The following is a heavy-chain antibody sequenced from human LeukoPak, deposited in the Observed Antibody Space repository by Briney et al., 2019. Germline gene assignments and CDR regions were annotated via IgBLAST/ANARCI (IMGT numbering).Heavy chain of an antibody. CDR2: ISGSGGST. D-gene: IGHD3-22*01. Sequence: GGSLRLSCAASGFTFSSYAMSWVRQAPGKGLEWVSAISGSGGSTYYADSVKGRFTISRDNSKNALYLQMNSLRAEDTAVYYCASITMIVVVPYYFDYWGQETLVTVSS. V-gene: IGHV3-23*01. CDR1: GFTFSSYA. J-gene: IGHJ4*02. CDR3: ASITMIVVVPYYFDY.